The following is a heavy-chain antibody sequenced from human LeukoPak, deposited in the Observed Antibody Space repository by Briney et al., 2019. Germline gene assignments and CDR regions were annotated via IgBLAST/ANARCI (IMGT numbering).Heavy chain of an antibody. J-gene: IGHJ3*02. V-gene: IGHV4-59*08. CDR2: IYYSGST. CDR1: GGSISSYY. CDR3: ARLTTVDTAIIGAFDI. Sequence: SETLSLTCTVSGGSISSYYWSWIRQPPGKGLEWIGYIYYSGSTSYNPSLKSRVTISVDTSKNQFSLKLSSVTAADTAVYYCARLTTVDTAIIGAFDIWGQGTMVTVSS. D-gene: IGHD5-18*01.